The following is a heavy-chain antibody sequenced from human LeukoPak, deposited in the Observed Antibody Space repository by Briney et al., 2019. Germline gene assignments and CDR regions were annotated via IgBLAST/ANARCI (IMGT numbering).Heavy chain of an antibody. D-gene: IGHD3-10*01. Sequence: GGSLRLSCAVSGFTLSDYYISWIRQAPGKGLEWVSYIRSSWSNIFYADCVKGRFTISRDNAKNSLYLQMNSLRAEDTAVYYCARAQDGGYGMDVWGQGTTVTVSS. CDR2: IRSSWSNI. CDR1: GFTLSDYY. J-gene: IGHJ6*02. CDR3: ARAQDGGYGMDV. V-gene: IGHV3-11*01.